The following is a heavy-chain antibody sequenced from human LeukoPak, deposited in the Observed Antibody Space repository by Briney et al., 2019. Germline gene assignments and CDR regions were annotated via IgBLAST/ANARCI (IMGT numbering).Heavy chain of an antibody. J-gene: IGHJ5*02. D-gene: IGHD2-2*01. V-gene: IGHV1-46*03. CDR3: ARDLSRYCSSTSCYSGWFDP. CDR2: INPSGGST. CDR1: GYTFTSYY. Sequence: ASVKVSCKASGYTFTSYYMHWVRQAPGLGLEWMGIINPSGGSTSYAQKFQGRVTMTRDTSTSTVYMELSSLRSEDTAVYYCARDLSRYCSSTSCYSGWFDPWGQGTLVTVSS.